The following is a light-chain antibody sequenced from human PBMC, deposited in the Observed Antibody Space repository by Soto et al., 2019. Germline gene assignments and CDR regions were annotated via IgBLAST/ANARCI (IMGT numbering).Light chain of an antibody. V-gene: IGKV3-15*01. CDR2: GAS. CDR1: QSVGSD. J-gene: IGKJ5*01. Sequence: EILMTRSPATLSVSPGARATLSCRAGQSVGSDLVWYRQKPGQAPRLLIYGASNRATGVPARFSGTGSETDFTLTISGLQSEDSAVYFCQQYNNWPFSFGQGTRLEIK. CDR3: QQYNNWPFS.